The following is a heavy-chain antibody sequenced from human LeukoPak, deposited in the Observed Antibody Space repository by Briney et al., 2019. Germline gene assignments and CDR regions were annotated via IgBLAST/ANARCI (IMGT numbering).Heavy chain of an antibody. Sequence: GGSLRLSCAASGFTFSSYAMHWVRQAPGKGLEWVAVISYDGSNKYYADSVKGRFTISRDNSKNTLYLQMNSLRVKDTAIYYCTRGPDEAKLSKWGRGTLVTVSS. CDR2: ISYDGSNK. V-gene: IGHV3-30*14. CDR1: GFTFSSYA. J-gene: IGHJ4*02. CDR3: TRGPDEAKLSK. D-gene: IGHD1-14*01.